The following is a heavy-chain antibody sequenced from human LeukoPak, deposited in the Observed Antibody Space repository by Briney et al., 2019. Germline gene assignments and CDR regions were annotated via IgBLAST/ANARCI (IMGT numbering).Heavy chain of an antibody. CDR1: GFTFSSYA. D-gene: IGHD6-19*01. J-gene: IGHJ5*02. V-gene: IGHV3-23*01. Sequence: GGSLRLSCAASGFTFSSYAMSWVRQAPGKGLEWVSAISGSGGSTYYADSVKGRFTISRDNAKNSLYLQMNSLRAEDTAVYYCARGGSSGWYGDPWGQGTLVTVSS. CDR3: ARGGSSGWYGDP. CDR2: ISGSGGST.